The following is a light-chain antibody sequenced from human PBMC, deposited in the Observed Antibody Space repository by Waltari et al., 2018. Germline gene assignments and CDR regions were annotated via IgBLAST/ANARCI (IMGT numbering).Light chain of an antibody. CDR1: NRHVGGFTY. CDR2: DVS. J-gene: IGLJ1*01. V-gene: IGLV2-14*03. Sequence: QSALTQPASVSGSPGQSLTIPCTGTNRHVGGFTYVSWYQQHPGKAPKLMIYDVSNRPSGVSNRFSGSKSGNTASLTISGLQAEDEADYYCSSYTSSNTLGFGTGTKVTVL. CDR3: SSYTSSNTLG.